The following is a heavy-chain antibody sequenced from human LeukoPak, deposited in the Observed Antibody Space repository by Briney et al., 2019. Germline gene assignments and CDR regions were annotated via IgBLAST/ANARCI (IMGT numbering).Heavy chain of an antibody. CDR1: GGTFSSYA. J-gene: IGHJ6*02. D-gene: IGHD3-16*01. V-gene: IGHV1-69*13. CDR2: IIPIFGTA. CDR3: ARVVGASLKRYYYYGMDV. Sequence: SVKVSCKASGGTFSSYAISWVRQAPGQGLEWMGGIIPIFGTANCAQKFQGRVTITADESTSTAYMELSSLRSEDTAVYYCARVVGASLKRYYYYGMDVWGQGTTVTVSS.